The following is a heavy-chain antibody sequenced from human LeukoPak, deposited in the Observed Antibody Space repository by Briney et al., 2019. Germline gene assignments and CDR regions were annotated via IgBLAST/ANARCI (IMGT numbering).Heavy chain of an antibody. Sequence: GGSLRLSCAASGFTFSNAWMSWVRQAPGKGLEWVSRIKSKTDGGTTDYAAPVKGRFTISRDDSKNTLYLQMNSLKTEDTAVYYCTGRGYCSGGSCPPYYYYGMDVWGQGTTVTVSS. CDR3: TGRGYCSGGSCPPYYYYGMDV. V-gene: IGHV3-15*01. J-gene: IGHJ6*02. CDR2: IKSKTDGGTT. CDR1: GFTFSNAW. D-gene: IGHD2-15*01.